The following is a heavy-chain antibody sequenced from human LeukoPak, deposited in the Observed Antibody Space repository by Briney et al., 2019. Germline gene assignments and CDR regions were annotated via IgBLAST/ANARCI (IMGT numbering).Heavy chain of an antibody. J-gene: IGHJ4*02. D-gene: IGHD6-19*01. CDR3: ARRIAVAGEGSFDY. V-gene: IGHV5-51*01. CDR1: GYTFTNYW. CDR2: IYPADSDT. Sequence: GESLKISCKGSGYTFTNYWVGWVRQMPGKGLEWMGIIYPADSDTRYSPSFQGQVTISADRSISTAHLQWSSLKASDTAMYYCARRIAVAGEGSFDYWGQGTLVTVSS.